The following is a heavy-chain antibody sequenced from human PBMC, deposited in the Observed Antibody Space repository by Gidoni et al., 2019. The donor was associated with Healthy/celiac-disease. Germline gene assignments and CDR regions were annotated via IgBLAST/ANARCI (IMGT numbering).Heavy chain of an antibody. J-gene: IGHJ4*02. CDR3: ARHLVSYTIIAVAGTGGFDY. Sequence: QLQLQESGPGLVKPSETLSLTCTVSGGSISSSSYYWGWIRQPPGKGLEWIGSIYYSGSTYYNPSLKSRVTISVDTSKNQFSLKLSSVTAADTAVYYCARHLVSYTIIAVAGTGGFDYWGQGTLVTVSS. V-gene: IGHV4-39*01. D-gene: IGHD6-19*01. CDR2: IYYSGST. CDR1: GGSISSSSYY.